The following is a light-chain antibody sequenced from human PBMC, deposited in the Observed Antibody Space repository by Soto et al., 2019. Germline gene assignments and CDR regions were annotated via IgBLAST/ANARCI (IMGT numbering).Light chain of an antibody. CDR1: QGISSY. V-gene: IGKV1-8*01. J-gene: IGKJ2*01. CDR2: DAS. CDR3: QQYYNYPEYT. Sequence: AIRMTQSPSSLSASTGDRVTITCRASQGISSYLAWYQQKPGKAPQLLIYDASTLQSGVPSRFSGSGSGTDFTLTISSLQSEDFATYYCQQYYNYPEYTFGQGTKLEIK.